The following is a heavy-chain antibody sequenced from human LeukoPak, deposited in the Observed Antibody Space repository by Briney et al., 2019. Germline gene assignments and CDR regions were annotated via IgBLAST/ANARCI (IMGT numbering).Heavy chain of an antibody. CDR2: ISSSSTYI. CDR1: GFTFSTYT. J-gene: IGHJ3*02. V-gene: IGHV3-21*01. D-gene: IGHD3-3*01. CDR3: ARDESLLADAFDI. Sequence: KPGGSLRLSCAASGFTFSTYTLNWVRQAPGKGLGWVSSISSSSTYIYYADSVKGRFTISRDNAKNSLYLQMNSLRAEDTAVYYCARDESLLADAFDIWGQGTMVTVSS.